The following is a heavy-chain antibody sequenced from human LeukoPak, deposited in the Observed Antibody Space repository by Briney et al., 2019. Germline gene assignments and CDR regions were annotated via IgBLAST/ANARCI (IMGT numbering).Heavy chain of an antibody. D-gene: IGHD3-22*01. CDR1: GGSISSSSYY. J-gene: IGHJ5*02. CDR3: ARDIDSSGYYPDWFDP. Sequence: SETLSLTCTVSGGSISSSSYYWGWIRQPPGKGLEWIGSIYYSGSTYYNPSLKSRVTISVDTSKNQFSLKLSSVTAADTAVYYCARDIDSSGYYPDWFDPWGQGTLVTVSS. CDR2: IYYSGST. V-gene: IGHV4-39*07.